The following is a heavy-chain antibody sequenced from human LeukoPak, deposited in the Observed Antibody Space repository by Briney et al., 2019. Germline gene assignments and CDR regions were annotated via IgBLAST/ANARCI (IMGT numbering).Heavy chain of an antibody. CDR1: GFTFSSYA. J-gene: IGHJ4*02. Sequence: GGSLRLSCAASGFTFSSYAMSWVRQAPGKGLEWVSAISGSGGSTYYADSVKGRFTISRDNSKNTLYPQMNSLRAEDTAVYYCAKEVGYSYGFDYFDYWGQGTLVTVSS. CDR2: ISGSGGST. V-gene: IGHV3-23*01. D-gene: IGHD5-18*01. CDR3: AKEVGYSYGFDYFDY.